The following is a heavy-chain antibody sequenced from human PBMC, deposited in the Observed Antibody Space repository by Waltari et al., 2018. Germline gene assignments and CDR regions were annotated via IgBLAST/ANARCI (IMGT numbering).Heavy chain of an antibody. CDR2: IDSGGSST. CDR1: GFTFSSYW. Sequence: EVQLVESGGGLVQPGGSLRPSCSASGFTFSSYWMHWVRQAPGKGPVWVSRIDSGGSSTSYADPVKGRFTISRDNTKNTLYLQMNSLRAEDTAVYYCARDGIAAAWGDFDYWGQGTLVTVSS. D-gene: IGHD6-13*01. CDR3: ARDGIAAAWGDFDY. J-gene: IGHJ4*02. V-gene: IGHV3-74*01.